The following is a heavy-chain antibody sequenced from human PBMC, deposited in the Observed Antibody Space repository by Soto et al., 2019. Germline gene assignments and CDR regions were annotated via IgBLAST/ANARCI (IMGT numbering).Heavy chain of an antibody. CDR3: ARVDERQNSAAGPLEYYYYGMDV. D-gene: IGHD6-13*01. J-gene: IGHJ6*02. Sequence: GASVKGSCKAAGSAFTGSYRHWARQAPGQGLEWMGWINPNSGGKNYAQKFQGRVTMTRDTPISTAYMELSRLRSDDTAVYYCARVDERQNSAAGPLEYYYYGMDVWGQGTTVTVSS. CDR1: GSAFTGSY. CDR2: INPNSGGK. V-gene: IGHV1-2*02.